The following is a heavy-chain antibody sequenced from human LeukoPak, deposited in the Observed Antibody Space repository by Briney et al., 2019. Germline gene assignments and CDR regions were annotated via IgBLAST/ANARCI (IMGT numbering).Heavy chain of an antibody. CDR2: IYWDDDK. J-gene: IGHJ4*02. V-gene: IGHV2-5*02. Sequence: ESGPTLVNPTQTLTLTCTFPGFSVSTSGVGVGWVRQPPGKALEWLALIYWDDDKRYNSSLKSRLTITKDTSKNQVVLTMTNVDPVDTATYYCVHRRIYSPFDYWGQGALVTVSS. CDR1: GFSVSTSGVG. CDR3: VHRRIYSPFDY. D-gene: IGHD4-11*01.